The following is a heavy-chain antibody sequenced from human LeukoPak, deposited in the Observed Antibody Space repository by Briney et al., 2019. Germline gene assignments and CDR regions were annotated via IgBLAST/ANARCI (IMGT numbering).Heavy chain of an antibody. J-gene: IGHJ4*02. V-gene: IGHV3-23*01. D-gene: IGHD3-10*01. CDR1: GFTFYNYA. Sequence: GGSLRLSCAASGFTFYNYAMSWVRQAPGKGLEWVSTISGSGGNTYYADSVKGRFTISRDNSENTAYLQMNSLETEDTAVYYCTRHNRYSGVFDYWGQGTLVTVSS. CDR3: TRHNRYSGVFDY. CDR2: ISGSGGNT.